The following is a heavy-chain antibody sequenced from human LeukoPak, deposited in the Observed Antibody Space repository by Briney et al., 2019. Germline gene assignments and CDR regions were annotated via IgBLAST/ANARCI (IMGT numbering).Heavy chain of an antibody. CDR1: GGSVTYYY. V-gene: IGHV4-59*08. CDR3: ARHHYYGSGTFDY. CDR2: IYYNGNT. D-gene: IGHD3-10*01. Sequence: PSETLSLTCTVSGGSVTYYYWTWIRQPPGKGLEWIGYIYYNGNTNYNPSLKSRVTISVDTSKNQFSLRLSSVTAADTAVYYCARHHYYGSGTFDYWGQGALVTVSS. J-gene: IGHJ4*02.